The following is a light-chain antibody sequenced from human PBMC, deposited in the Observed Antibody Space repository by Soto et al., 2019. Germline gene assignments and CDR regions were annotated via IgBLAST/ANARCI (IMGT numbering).Light chain of an antibody. CDR3: QQRNNWPTVT. Sequence: EIVLTQSPATLSLSPGERATLSCRASQSVSRHLAWYQQKPGQAPRLLIYDASNRATGIPARFSGSGSGTDFTLTISSLEPEDFAVYYCQQRNNWPTVTCCGGPKVDIK. J-gene: IGKJ4*01. CDR1: QSVSRH. V-gene: IGKV3-11*01. CDR2: DAS.